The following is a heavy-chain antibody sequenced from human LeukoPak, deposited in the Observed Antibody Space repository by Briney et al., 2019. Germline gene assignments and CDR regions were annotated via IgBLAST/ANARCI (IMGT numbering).Heavy chain of an antibody. CDR2: INHSGST. V-gene: IGHV4-34*01. CDR3: ARHVTRSCSSTSCYNHYFDY. CDR1: GGSFSGYY. Sequence: SETLSLTCAVYGGSFSGYYWSWIRQPPGKGLEWIGEINHSGSTNYNPSLKSRVTISVDTSKNQFSLKLSSVTAADTAVYYCARHVTRSCSSTSCYNHYFDYWGQGTLVTVSS. D-gene: IGHD2-2*02. J-gene: IGHJ4*02.